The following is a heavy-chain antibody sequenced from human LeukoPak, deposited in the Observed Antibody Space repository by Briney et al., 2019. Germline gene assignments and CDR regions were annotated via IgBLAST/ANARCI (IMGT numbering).Heavy chain of an antibody. J-gene: IGHJ3*02. CDR3: ARVHLAPDAFDI. V-gene: IGHV4-39*07. CDR2: IYYSGST. Sequence: SETLSLTCTVSGGSISSSSYYWGWIRQPPGKGLEWIGSIYYSGSTYYNPSLKSRVTISVDTSKNQFSLKLSSVTAADTAVYYCARVHLAPDAFDIWGQGTMVTVSS. CDR1: GGSISSSSYY.